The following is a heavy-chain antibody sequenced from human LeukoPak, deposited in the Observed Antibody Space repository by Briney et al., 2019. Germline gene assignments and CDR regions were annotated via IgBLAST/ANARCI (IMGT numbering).Heavy chain of an antibody. CDR2: ISWNSGSI. D-gene: IGHD2-2*01. V-gene: IGHV3-9*03. Sequence: PGRSLRLSCAASGFTFDDYAMHWVRQAPGKGLEWDSGISWNSGSIGYADSVKGRFTISRDNAKNSLYLQMNSLRAEDMALYYCAKDGGRGSSSYYYYMDVWGKGTTVTVSS. CDR3: AKDGGRGSSSYYYYMDV. J-gene: IGHJ6*03. CDR1: GFTFDDYA.